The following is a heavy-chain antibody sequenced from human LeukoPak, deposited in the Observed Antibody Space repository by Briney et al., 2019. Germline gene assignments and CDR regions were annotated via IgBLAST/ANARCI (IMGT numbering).Heavy chain of an antibody. D-gene: IGHD5-18*01. CDR3: ARDTAMALFDY. J-gene: IGHJ4*02. CDR1: GFTFSNYW. V-gene: IGHV3-74*01. CDR2: IYNDGSST. Sequence: GGSLRLSCAASGFTFSNYWMHWVRQAPGKGLVWVSRIYNDGSSTSYADSVKGRFTISRDNAKSTLYLQMNSLRAEDTAVYYCARDTAMALFDYWGQGTLVTVSS.